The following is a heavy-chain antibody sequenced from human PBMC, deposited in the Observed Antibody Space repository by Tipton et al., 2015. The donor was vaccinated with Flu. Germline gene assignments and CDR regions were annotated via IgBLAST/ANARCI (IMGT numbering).Heavy chain of an antibody. CDR1: GFTFDDYA. D-gene: IGHD3-10*01. Sequence: GSLRLSCTVSGFTFDDYAVSWVRQIPGKGLEWVANINQDGSGKNYVDSVKGRFTVSRDNAKNSLYLQMNSLRAEDTAIYYCARPRTWIGSQIDPWGQGILVIVSS. V-gene: IGHV3-7*01. CDR3: ARPRTWIGSQIDP. CDR2: INQDGSGK. J-gene: IGHJ5*02.